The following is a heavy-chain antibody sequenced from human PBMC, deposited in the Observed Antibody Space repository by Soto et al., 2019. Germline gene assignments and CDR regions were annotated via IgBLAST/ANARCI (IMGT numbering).Heavy chain of an antibody. Sequence: GGSLRLSCAASGFTFSSYSMNWVRQAPGNGLEWVSSISSSSSYIYYADSVKGRFTISRDNAKNSLYLQMNSLRAEDTAVYYCASTPYDIFTGYYSWSLNWFDPCGQRXLVTV. J-gene: IGHJ5*02. V-gene: IGHV3-21*01. CDR1: GFTFSSYS. CDR3: ASTPYDIFTGYYSWSLNWFDP. D-gene: IGHD3-9*01. CDR2: ISSSSSYI.